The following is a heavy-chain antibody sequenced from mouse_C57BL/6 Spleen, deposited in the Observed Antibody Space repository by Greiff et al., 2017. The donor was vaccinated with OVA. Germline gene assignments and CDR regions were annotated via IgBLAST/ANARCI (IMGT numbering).Heavy chain of an antibody. D-gene: IGHD1-1*01. Sequence: VQLQQSGAELVQPGASVKLSCTASGFNFKDYYMHWVQQRTEQGLEWIGRIDPEDGETKYAPKFQGQATITADTSSNTAYLQLSSLTSEDTAVYYCAGEACSGSSYKYFDVWGKGTTVTVSS. CDR3: AGEACSGSSYKYFDV. CDR1: GFNFKDYY. J-gene: IGHJ1*03. CDR2: IDPEDGET. V-gene: IGHV14-2*01.